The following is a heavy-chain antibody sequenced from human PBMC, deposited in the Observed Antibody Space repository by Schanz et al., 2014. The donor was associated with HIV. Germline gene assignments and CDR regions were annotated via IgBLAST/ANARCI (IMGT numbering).Heavy chain of an antibody. CDR2: ISESGRYT. CDR1: GLTFSDYA. D-gene: IGHD3-22*01. CDR3: AKPEYDSSGNSQSHFDY. Sequence: EVQLVESGGGLVQPGGSLRLSCAASGLTFSDYAMTWVRQGAGKGLEWVSTISESGRYTYYADSVKGRFTISRDNSKNTLYLQMTTLRTEDTAVYYCAKPEYDSSGNSQSHFDYWGQGTLVSVSS. J-gene: IGHJ4*02. V-gene: IGHV3-23*04.